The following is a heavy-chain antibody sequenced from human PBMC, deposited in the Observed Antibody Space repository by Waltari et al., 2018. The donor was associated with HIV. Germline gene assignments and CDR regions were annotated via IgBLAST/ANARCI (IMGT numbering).Heavy chain of an antibody. Sequence: QLQLQESGPGLVKPSETLSLTCTVSGGSVSSSSYFWGWIRQPPGKGLGWVGRIYYTGVAYYTPPLKSRVTISVDTSKNQCSLKVTSVTAADTAVYYCARHALRVGAAYWNFDLWGRGTLVTVSS. J-gene: IGHJ2*01. CDR3: ARHALRVGAAYWNFDL. CDR1: GGSVSSSSYF. V-gene: IGHV4-39*01. CDR2: IYYTGVA. D-gene: IGHD1-26*01.